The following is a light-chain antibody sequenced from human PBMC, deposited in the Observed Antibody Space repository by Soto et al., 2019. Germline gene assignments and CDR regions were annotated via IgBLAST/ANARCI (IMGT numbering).Light chain of an antibody. CDR3: KSYAGSNTYV. Sequence: ALTQPPSASGSPGQSVTISCTGTKSDIGVYDFVSWYQHHPGKAPRLIIYEVVQRPSGVPDRFSGSKSGNTASLTVSGLQAADEADYFCKSYAGSNTYVFGSGTKV. CDR2: EVV. V-gene: IGLV2-8*01. J-gene: IGLJ1*01. CDR1: KSDIGVYDF.